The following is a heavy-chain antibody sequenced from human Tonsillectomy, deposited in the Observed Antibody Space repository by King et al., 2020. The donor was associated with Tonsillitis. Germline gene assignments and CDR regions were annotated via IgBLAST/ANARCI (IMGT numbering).Heavy chain of an antibody. CDR2: IDYSGST. CDR3: VRDPRGWLQFPDAFDI. V-gene: IGHV4-31*11. D-gene: IGHD5-24*01. J-gene: IGHJ3*02. Sequence: VQLQESGPGLVKPSQTLSLTCAVSGGSISSGGYYWSWIRQNPGKGLEWIGYIDYSGSTYYNPSLKSRVTISVDTSKNQFSLKLSSVTAADTAVYYCVRDPRGWLQFPDAFDIWGQGTTVTVSS. CDR1: GGSISSGGYY.